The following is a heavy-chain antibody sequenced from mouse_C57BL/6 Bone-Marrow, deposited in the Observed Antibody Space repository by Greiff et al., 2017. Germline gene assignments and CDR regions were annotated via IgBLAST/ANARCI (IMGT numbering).Heavy chain of an antibody. Sequence: EVHLVESEGGLVQPGSSMKLSCTASGFTFSDYYMAWVRQVPEKGLEWVANINYDGSSTYYLDSLKSRFIISRDNAKNILYLQMSSLKSEDTATYYCARGYGYDDYAMDYWGQGTSVTVSS. V-gene: IGHV5-16*01. J-gene: IGHJ4*01. CDR3: ARGYGYDDYAMDY. D-gene: IGHD2-2*01. CDR2: INYDGSST. CDR1: GFTFSDYY.